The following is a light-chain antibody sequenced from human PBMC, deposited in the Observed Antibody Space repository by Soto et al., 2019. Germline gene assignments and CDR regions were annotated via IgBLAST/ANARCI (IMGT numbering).Light chain of an antibody. CDR2: EVS. V-gene: IGLV2-14*01. CDR1: NSDVNY. CDR3: SSSTSSSTFV. Sequence: QSVLTQPASVSGAPGQSITISCTGTNSDVNYVSWHQQHPGKAPKLMIYEVSSRSSGVSNRFSGSKSGNTASLTISGLQAEAEADYYCSSSTSSSTFVFGTGTKVTVX. J-gene: IGLJ1*01.